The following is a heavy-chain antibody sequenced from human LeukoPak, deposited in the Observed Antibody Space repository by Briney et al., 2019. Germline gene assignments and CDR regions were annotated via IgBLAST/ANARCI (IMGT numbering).Heavy chain of an antibody. Sequence: SETLSLTCTVSGGSISSYYWSWTRQPPGQGLESIGYIYYSGSSNYNPSLKSRVTISVDTSKNQFSLKLSSVTAADTAVYYCAKYYDFWSGYYVFDYWGQGTLVTVSS. CDR1: GGSISSYY. CDR3: AKYYDFWSGYYVFDY. D-gene: IGHD3-3*01. J-gene: IGHJ4*02. CDR2: IYYSGSS. V-gene: IGHV4-59*12.